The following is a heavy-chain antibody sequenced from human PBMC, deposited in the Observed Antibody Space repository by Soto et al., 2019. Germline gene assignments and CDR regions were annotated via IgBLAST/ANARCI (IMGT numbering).Heavy chain of an antibody. V-gene: IGHV1-69*02. CDR1: GGTFSSYT. CDR2: IIPILGIA. Sequence: GASVKVSCKASGGTFSSYTISWVRQAPGQGLEWMGRIIPILGIANYAQKFQGRVTITADKSTSTAYMELSSLRSEDTAVYYCARGILGDSDFDYWGQGTLVTVSS. J-gene: IGHJ4*02. D-gene: IGHD2-21*01. CDR3: ARGILGDSDFDY.